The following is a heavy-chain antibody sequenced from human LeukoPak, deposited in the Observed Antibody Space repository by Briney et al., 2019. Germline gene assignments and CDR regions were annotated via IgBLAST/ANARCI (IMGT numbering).Heavy chain of an antibody. Sequence: SETLSLTCAVYGGSFSGYYWSWIRQHPGKGLEWIGYIYYSGSTYYNPSLKSRVTISVDTSKNQFSLKLSSVTAADTAVYYCARRVVVTAIRPYNWFDPWGQGTLVTVSS. CDR2: IYYSGST. CDR1: GGSFSGYY. V-gene: IGHV4-31*11. D-gene: IGHD2-21*02. CDR3: ARRVVVTAIRPYNWFDP. J-gene: IGHJ5*02.